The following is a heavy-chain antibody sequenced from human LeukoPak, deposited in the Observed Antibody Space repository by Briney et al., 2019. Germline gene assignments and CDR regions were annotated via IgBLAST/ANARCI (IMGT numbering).Heavy chain of an antibody. D-gene: IGHD6-6*01. CDR3: AGASQYSSSYTGDY. CDR1: GGTFSSYA. J-gene: IGHJ4*02. Sequence: SVKVSCKASGGTFSSYAISWVRQAPGQGLERMGRIIPIFGTANYAQKFQGRVTITTDESTSTAYMELSSLRSEGTAVYYCAGASQYSSSYTGDYWGQGTLVTVSS. V-gene: IGHV1-69*05. CDR2: IIPIFGTA.